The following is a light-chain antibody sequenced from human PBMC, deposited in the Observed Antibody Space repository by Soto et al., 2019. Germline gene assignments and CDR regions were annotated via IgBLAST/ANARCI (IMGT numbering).Light chain of an antibody. V-gene: IGLV2-23*01. Sequence: QSALTQPASVSGSPGQSITISCTGTSSDVGSYNLVSWYQQHPGKAPKLMIYEGSKRPSGVSNRFSGSKSGNTASLTISGLQAEDEGEYYCQSYDSTLSARYVLGTGTQVTVL. CDR3: QSYDSTLSARYV. CDR2: EGS. CDR1: SSDVGSYNL. J-gene: IGLJ1*01.